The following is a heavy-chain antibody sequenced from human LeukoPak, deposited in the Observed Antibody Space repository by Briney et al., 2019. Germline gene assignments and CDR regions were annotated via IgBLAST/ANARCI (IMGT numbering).Heavy chain of an antibody. J-gene: IGHJ1*01. D-gene: IGHD3-22*01. CDR3: ATYSSLNRREFQY. CDR1: GFTFSNYW. CDR2: IKTDGSEK. Sequence: PGGSLRLSCEGSGFTFSNYWMGWVRQAPGKGLQWVANIKTDGSEKYYVDSVKGRFTISRDNAENSLYLQMNSLRAEDTAVYYCATYSSLNRREFQYWGQGTLLTASS. V-gene: IGHV3-7*01.